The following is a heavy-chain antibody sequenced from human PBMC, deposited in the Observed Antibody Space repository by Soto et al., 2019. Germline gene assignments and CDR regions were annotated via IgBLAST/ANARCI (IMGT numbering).Heavy chain of an antibody. CDR1: GVTFSSYS. CDR3: ASADLAYCGGDCYPPSDY. Sequence: SLKGSCKASGVTFSSYSISCVRQSPLQWLEWMGGIIPIFGTANYAQKFQGRVTITADESTSTAYMELSSLRSEDTAVYYCASADLAYCGGDCYPPSDYWGQGTLVTVSS. D-gene: IGHD2-21*02. J-gene: IGHJ4*02. CDR2: IIPIFGTA. V-gene: IGHV1-69*13.